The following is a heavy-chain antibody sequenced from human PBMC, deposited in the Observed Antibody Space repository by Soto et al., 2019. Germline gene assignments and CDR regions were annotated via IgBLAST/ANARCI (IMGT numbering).Heavy chain of an antibody. CDR3: ARDRSSRLYYYGSGSLDY. V-gene: IGHV3-30*03. J-gene: IGHJ4*02. CDR2: ISYDGSNK. D-gene: IGHD3-10*01. Sequence: LRLSCAASGFTFSSYGMHWVRQAPGKGLEWVAVISYDGSNKYYADAVRGRFTISRDNSKNTLYLQMNSLRAEDTAVYYCARDRSSRLYYYGSGSLDYWGQGTLVTVSS. CDR1: GFTFSSYG.